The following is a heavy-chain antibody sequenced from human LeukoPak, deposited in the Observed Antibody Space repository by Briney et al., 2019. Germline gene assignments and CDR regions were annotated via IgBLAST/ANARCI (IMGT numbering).Heavy chain of an antibody. CDR1: GFTFSSYW. J-gene: IGHJ6*04. D-gene: IGHD3-10*01. CDR2: INSDGSST. V-gene: IGHV3-74*01. Sequence: PGGSLRFSCAASGFTFSSYWMHWVRQAPGKGLVWVSRINSDGSSTSYADSVKGRFTISRDNAKNTLYLQMNSLRAEDTAVYYCARDSMVRGVIRQYYYGMDVCGKGTTVTVSS. CDR3: ARDSMVRGVIRQYYYGMDV.